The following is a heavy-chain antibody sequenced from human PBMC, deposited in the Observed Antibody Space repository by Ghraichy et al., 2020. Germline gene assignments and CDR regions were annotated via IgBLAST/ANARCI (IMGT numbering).Heavy chain of an antibody. CDR3: AITGEDY. CDR2: IKQDGSEK. V-gene: IGHV3-7*01. CDR1: GFTFTRYW. D-gene: IGHD7-27*01. Sequence: GESLNISCAASGFTFTRYWMTWVRQAPGKGLEWVANIKQDGSEKYYVDSVKGRFTISRDNAKNSLYLQMNSLRADDTAVYYCAITGEDYWGQGTLVTVSS. J-gene: IGHJ4*02.